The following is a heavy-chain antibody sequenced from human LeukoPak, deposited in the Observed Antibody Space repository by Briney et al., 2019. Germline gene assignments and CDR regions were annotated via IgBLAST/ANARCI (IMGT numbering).Heavy chain of an antibody. J-gene: IGHJ4*02. CDR2: IHPNSGGT. CDR1: GYTFTGSY. Sequence: ASVKLSCKASGYTFTGSYMHWVRQAPGQGLEWLGWIHPNSGGTNYAQKFQCRVTMTRDTSISSAYMELSRLRSDDTAVYECARGPNIVALLPVGYWGQGTLVTVSS. V-gene: IGHV1-2*02. D-gene: IGHD5-12*01. CDR3: ARGPNIVALLPVGY.